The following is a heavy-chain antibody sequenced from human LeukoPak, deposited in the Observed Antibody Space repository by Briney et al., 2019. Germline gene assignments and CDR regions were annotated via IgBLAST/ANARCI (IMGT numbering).Heavy chain of an antibody. J-gene: IGHJ4*02. CDR2: IYYSGST. D-gene: IGHD3-3*01. CDR1: GGSISSYY. CDR3: ARSTYYDFWSGYHLGNFDY. V-gene: IGHV4-59*01. Sequence: SETLSLTCTVSGGSISSYYWSWIRQPPGKGLEWIGYIYYSGSTNYNPSLKCRVTISVDTSKNQFSLKLSSVTAADTAVYYCARSTYYDFWSGYHLGNFDYWGQGTLVTVSS.